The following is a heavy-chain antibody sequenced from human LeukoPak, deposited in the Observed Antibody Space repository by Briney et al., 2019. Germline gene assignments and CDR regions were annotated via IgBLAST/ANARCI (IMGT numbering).Heavy chain of an antibody. V-gene: IGHV4-38-2*01. CDR3: ARAPRDSSSSNYMRRFDY. D-gene: IGHD3-22*01. CDR2: IYHSGST. Sequence: SETLSLTCAVSGYSISSDNYWVWIRQPPGQGLEWIGGIYHSGSTYYNPSLKSRVTMSVDTSKNQFSLKLSSVTAADTAVYYCARAPRDSSSSNYMRRFDYWGKGTLVTVSS. CDR1: GYSISSDNY. J-gene: IGHJ4*02.